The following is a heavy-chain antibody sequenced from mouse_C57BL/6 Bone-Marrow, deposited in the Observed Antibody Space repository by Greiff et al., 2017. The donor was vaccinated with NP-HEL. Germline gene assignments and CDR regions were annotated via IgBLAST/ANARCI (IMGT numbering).Heavy chain of an antibody. CDR1: GFTFSSYA. V-gene: IGHV5-4*03. CDR3: ARVFYGSSYGWFAY. Sequence: EVKLVESGGGLVKPGGSLKLSCAASGFTFSSYAMSWVRQTPEKRLEWVATISDGGSYTYYPDNVKGRFTISRDNAKNNLYLQMSHLKSEDTAMYYCARVFYGSSYGWFAYWGQGTLVTVSA. J-gene: IGHJ3*01. CDR2: ISDGGSYT. D-gene: IGHD1-1*01.